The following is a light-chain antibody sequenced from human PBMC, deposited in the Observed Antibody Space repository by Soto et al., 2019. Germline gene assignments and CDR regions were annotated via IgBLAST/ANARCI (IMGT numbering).Light chain of an antibody. J-gene: IGLJ2*01. Sequence: QSVLTQPASVSGSPGQSITISCTGTSSDVGSYNLVSWYQQYPGKAPKFIIYEVSKRPSGVSNRFSGSKSGNTASLTISGLQAEDEADYYCCSYAGSITHVVFGGGTKVTVL. CDR1: SSDVGSYNL. CDR3: CSYAGSITHVV. CDR2: EVS. V-gene: IGLV2-23*02.